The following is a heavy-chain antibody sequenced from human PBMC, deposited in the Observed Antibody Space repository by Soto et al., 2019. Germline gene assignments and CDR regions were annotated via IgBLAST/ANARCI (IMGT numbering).Heavy chain of an antibody. CDR3: AKDLAYCGGDCYRMDYGMVV. V-gene: IGHV3-30*18. Sequence: GGSLRLSCAASGFTFSSYGMHWVRQAPGKGLEWVAVISYDGSNKYYADSVKGRFTISRDNSKNTLYLQMNSLRAEDTAVYYCAKDLAYCGGDCYRMDYGMVVWGQGTTVTVSS. CDR1: GFTFSSYG. CDR2: ISYDGSNK. D-gene: IGHD2-21*02. J-gene: IGHJ6*02.